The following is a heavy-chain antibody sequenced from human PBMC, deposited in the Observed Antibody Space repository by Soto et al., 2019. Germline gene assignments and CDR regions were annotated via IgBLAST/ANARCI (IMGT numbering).Heavy chain of an antibody. Sequence: PSETLSLTCAVSGYSISSSNWWGWIRQPPGKGLEWIGYIYYSGTTYYNPSLKSRVTMSVDTSKNQFSLKLTSVTAADTAVYYCARVPQNWFDPWGQGTLVTVSS. CDR3: ARVPQNWFDP. J-gene: IGHJ5*02. CDR1: GYSISSSNW. V-gene: IGHV4-28*03. CDR2: IYYSGTT.